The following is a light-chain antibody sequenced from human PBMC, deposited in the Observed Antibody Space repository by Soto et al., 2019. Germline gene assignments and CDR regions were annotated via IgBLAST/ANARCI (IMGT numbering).Light chain of an antibody. CDR2: DAS. V-gene: IGKV3-20*01. Sequence: EIVLTQSPCTLSLSPGERATLSCRASQSVSSSYLAWYQKKPGQAPRLLIYDASSRATGIPDRFSGSGSGTDFTLTISRLEPEDFGVYYCQQYGSSPTFGGGTKVEIK. CDR3: QQYGSSPT. J-gene: IGKJ4*01. CDR1: QSVSSSY.